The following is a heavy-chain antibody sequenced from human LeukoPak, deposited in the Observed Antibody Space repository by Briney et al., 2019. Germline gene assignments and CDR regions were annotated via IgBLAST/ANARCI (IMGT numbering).Heavy chain of an antibody. CDR2: MYYSGST. CDR3: ARISREEDMIDY. CDR1: GDSISSGDYY. Sequence: SETLSLTCTVSGDSISSGDYYWSWIRQPPGKGLEWIGYMYYSGSTNYNPSLKSRVIISVDMSKNQISLKLSSVTAADTAVYYCARISREEDMIDYWGQGTLVTVSS. J-gene: IGHJ4*02. D-gene: IGHD2-15*01. V-gene: IGHV4-61*08.